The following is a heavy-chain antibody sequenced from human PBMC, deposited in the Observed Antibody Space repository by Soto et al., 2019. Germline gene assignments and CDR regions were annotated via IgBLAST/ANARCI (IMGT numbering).Heavy chain of an antibody. V-gene: IGHV3-49*03. J-gene: IGHJ6*02. CDR1: GFTFGDYA. D-gene: IGHD2-2*01. CDR2: IRSKAYGGTT. CDR3: TRVRPGYCSSTSCYDYYYYGMDV. Sequence: GGSLRLSCTASGFTFGDYAMSWLRQAPGKGLEWVGFIRSKAYGGTTEYAASVKGRFTISRDDSKSIAYLQMNSLKTEDTAVYYCTRVRPGYCSSTSCYDYYYYGMDVWGQGTTVTVSS.